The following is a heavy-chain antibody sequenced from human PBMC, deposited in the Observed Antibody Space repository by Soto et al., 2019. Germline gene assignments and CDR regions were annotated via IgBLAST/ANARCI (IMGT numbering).Heavy chain of an antibody. CDR1: GFTFSTYW. J-gene: IGHJ5*02. Sequence: PGGSLRLPCEASGFTFSTYWMSWVRQAPGKGLEWVSAISGSGGSTYYADSVKGRFTISRDNSKNTLYLQMNSPRAEDTAVYYCAKSPFYIVVVPAAITRWFDPWGQGTLVTVSS. D-gene: IGHD2-2*01. CDR3: AKSPFYIVVVPAAITRWFDP. V-gene: IGHV3-23*01. CDR2: ISGSGGST.